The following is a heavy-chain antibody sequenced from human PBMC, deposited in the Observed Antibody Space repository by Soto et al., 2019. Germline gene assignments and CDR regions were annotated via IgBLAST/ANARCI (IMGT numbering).Heavy chain of an antibody. CDR3: AATRLGELTFDY. V-gene: IGHV1-58*01. D-gene: IGHD3-16*01. J-gene: IGHJ4*02. Sequence: SVKVSCKASGFAFTNSAVQWVRQARGQRLEWIGWIVVGSGNTNYAQKFQERVTITRDMSTSTAYMERSSLRSEDTAVYYCAATRLGELTFDYWGQGTLVTVSS. CDR2: IVVGSGNT. CDR1: GFAFTNSA.